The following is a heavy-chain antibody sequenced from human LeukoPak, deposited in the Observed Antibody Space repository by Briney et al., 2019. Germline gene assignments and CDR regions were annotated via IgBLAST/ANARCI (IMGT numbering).Heavy chain of an antibody. J-gene: IGHJ4*02. CDR2: INSDGSSS. CDR3: LRGSGYYGDFDY. D-gene: IGHD3-3*01. Sequence: GGSLRLSCAASGFAFGNYWMHWVRQAPGKGLVWVSRINSDGSSSDYADSVKGRFTISRDNAKNTLYLQMNSRRAEDTAVYYCLRGSGYYGDFDYWGQGILVTVSS. CDR1: GFAFGNYW. V-gene: IGHV3-74*01.